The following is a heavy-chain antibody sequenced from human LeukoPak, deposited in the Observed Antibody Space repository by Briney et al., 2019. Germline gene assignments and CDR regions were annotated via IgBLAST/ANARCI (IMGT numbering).Heavy chain of an antibody. V-gene: IGHV4-59*01. Sequence: PSETLSLTCTVSGGSISSYYWSWIRQPPGKGLEWIGYIYYSGSTNYNPSLKSRVTISVDTSKNQFSLKLSSVTAADTAVYYCARDRAIQLWSNDVFDIWGQGTMVTVSS. J-gene: IGHJ3*02. CDR2: IYYSGST. CDR3: ARDRAIQLWSNDVFDI. D-gene: IGHD5-18*01. CDR1: GGSISSYY.